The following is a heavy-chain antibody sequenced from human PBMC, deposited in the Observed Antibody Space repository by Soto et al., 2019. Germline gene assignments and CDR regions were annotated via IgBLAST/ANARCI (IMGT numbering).Heavy chain of an antibody. D-gene: IGHD3-22*01. CDR3: ARQIYDSDTGPNFQYYFDS. J-gene: IGHJ4*02. V-gene: IGHV5-10-1*01. Sequence: GESLKISCKGSGYSFAGYWISWVRQKPGKGLEWMGRIDPSDSQTYYSPSFRGHVTISVTKSITTVFLQWSSLRASDTAMYYRARQIYDSDTGPNFQYYFDSWGQGTPVTVSS. CDR2: IDPSDSQT. CDR1: GYSFAGYW.